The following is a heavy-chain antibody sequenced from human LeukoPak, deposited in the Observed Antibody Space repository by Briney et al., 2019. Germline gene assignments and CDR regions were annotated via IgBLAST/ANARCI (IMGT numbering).Heavy chain of an antibody. CDR3: ARGEHPDWLFSRYDYGMDV. V-gene: IGHV4-39*07. D-gene: IGHD3-9*01. J-gene: IGHJ6*02. CDR1: GGSISSSSYY. Sequence: SETLSLTCTVSGGSISSSSYYWGWIRQPPGKGLEWIGSIYYSGSTYYNPSLKSRVTISVDTSKNQFSLKLSSVTAADTAVYYCARGEHPDWLFSRYDYGMDVWGQGTTVTVSS. CDR2: IYYSGST.